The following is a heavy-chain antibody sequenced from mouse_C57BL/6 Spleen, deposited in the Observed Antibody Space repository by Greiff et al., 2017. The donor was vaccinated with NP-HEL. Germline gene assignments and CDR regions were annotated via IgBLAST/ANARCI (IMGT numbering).Heavy chain of an antibody. V-gene: IGHV1-59*01. D-gene: IGHD1-1*01. Sequence: QVQLQQPGAELVRPGTSVKLSCKASGYTFTSYWMHWVKQRPGQGLEWIGVIDPSDSYTNYNQKFKGKATLTVDTSSSTAYMQLSSLTSEDSAVYYCAREFITTVVATGTAYWGQGTLVTVSA. J-gene: IGHJ3*01. CDR1: GYTFTSYW. CDR3: AREFITTVVATGTAY. CDR2: IDPSDSYT.